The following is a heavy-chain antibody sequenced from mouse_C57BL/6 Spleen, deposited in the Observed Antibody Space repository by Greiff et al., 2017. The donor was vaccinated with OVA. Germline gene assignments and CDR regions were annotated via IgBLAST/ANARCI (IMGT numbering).Heavy chain of an antibody. CDR1: GFTFSDYG. CDR3: ARDYYGTLFDY. Sequence: EVKLVESGGGLVKPGGSLKLSCAASGFTFSDYGMHWVRQAPEKGLEWVAYISSGSSTIYYADTVKGRFTISRDNAKNTLFLQITSLRSEDTAMYYCARDYYGTLFDYWGQGTTLTVSS. CDR2: ISSGSSTI. J-gene: IGHJ2*01. V-gene: IGHV5-17*01. D-gene: IGHD1-1*01.